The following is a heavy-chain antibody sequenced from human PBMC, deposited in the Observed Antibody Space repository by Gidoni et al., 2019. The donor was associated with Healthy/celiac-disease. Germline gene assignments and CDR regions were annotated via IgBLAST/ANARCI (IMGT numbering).Heavy chain of an antibody. CDR2: IYPGDSDT. CDR1: GYRFTNFW. Sequence: EVQLVQSGAEVKKPGESLKIYGKGWGYRFTNFWIGWVRQMPGKGLEWMGIIYPGDSDTRYSPSFQGQVTISADKSINTAYLQWTSLKASDTAMYYCARQLESSSLDYWGQGTLVTVSS. J-gene: IGHJ4*02. V-gene: IGHV5-51*01. CDR3: ARQLESSSLDY. D-gene: IGHD6-6*01.